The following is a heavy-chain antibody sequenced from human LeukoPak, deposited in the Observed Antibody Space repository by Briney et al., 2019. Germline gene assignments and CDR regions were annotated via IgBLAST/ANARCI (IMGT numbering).Heavy chain of an antibody. CDR2: IKQDGSKK. CDR3: TRVGYIDEGIDY. CDR1: GFTVSTNY. J-gene: IGHJ4*02. D-gene: IGHD5-24*01. Sequence: GGSLRLSCAASGFTVSTNYMSWVRQAPGKGLEWVANIKQDGSKKSYVDSVKGRFTISRDNAKNSLYLQMNSLRAEDTAIYYCTRVGYIDEGIDYWGQGTLVTVSS. V-gene: IGHV3-7*04.